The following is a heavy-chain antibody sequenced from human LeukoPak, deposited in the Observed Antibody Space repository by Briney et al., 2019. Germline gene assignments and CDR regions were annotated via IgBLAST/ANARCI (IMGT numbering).Heavy chain of an antibody. CDR3: ARETSQKGAHYMDV. CDR1: GYFIISGYY. V-gene: IGHV4-38-2*02. D-gene: IGHD3-16*01. Sequence: PSETLSLTCTVSGYFIISGYYWGWIRQPPGKGLEWIGSIHHSGRTHSHPSLNSRVSISLDTSTNQFSLKLSSVTAADTAVYYCARETSQKGAHYMDVWGKGTTITISS. CDR2: IHHSGRT. J-gene: IGHJ6*03.